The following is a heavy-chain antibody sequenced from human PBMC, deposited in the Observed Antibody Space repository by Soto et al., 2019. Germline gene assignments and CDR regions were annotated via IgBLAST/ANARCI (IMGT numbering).Heavy chain of an antibody. CDR2: ISYDGSKK. D-gene: IGHD3-16*01. V-gene: IGHV3-30-3*01. J-gene: IGHJ4*02. CDR3: ARQNGGDGTDYFDY. CDR1: GFTFSSYA. Sequence: QVQLVESGGGVVQPGRSLRLSCAASGFTFSSYAMHWVRQAPGKGLEWVAVISYDGSKKYYADSVKGRFTISRDNSKNTLYLQMNSLRAEDTAVYYCARQNGGDGTDYFDYWGQGTLVTVSS.